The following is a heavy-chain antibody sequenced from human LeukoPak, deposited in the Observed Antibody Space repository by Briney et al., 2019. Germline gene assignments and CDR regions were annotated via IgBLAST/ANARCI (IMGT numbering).Heavy chain of an antibody. J-gene: IGHJ6*03. Sequence: GGSLRLSCAASGFTFSSYGMHWVRQAPGKGLEWVAVIWYDGSNKYYADSVKGRFTISRDNSKNTLYLQMNSLRAEDAAVYYCAKVTRITIFGVVTPAYYYMDVWGKGTTVTVSS. CDR1: GFTFSSYG. V-gene: IGHV3-33*06. D-gene: IGHD3-3*01. CDR3: AKVTRITIFGVVTPAYYYMDV. CDR2: IWYDGSNK.